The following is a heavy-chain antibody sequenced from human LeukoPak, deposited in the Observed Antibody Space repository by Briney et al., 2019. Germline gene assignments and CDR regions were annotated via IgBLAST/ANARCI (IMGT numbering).Heavy chain of an antibody. CDR2: ISAYNGNT. CDR3: ARDLNVRGPNPTTLYYYNGMDV. Sequence: ASVKVSCKASGYTFTSYGISWVRPAPGQGLEWMGWISAYNGNTNYAQKLQGRVTMTTYTSTSKAYMELRSLRSDDTAVYYCARDLNVRGPNPTTLYYYNGMDVWGQGTTVTVSS. J-gene: IGHJ6*02. V-gene: IGHV1-18*01. CDR1: GYTFTSYG. D-gene: IGHD3-10*02.